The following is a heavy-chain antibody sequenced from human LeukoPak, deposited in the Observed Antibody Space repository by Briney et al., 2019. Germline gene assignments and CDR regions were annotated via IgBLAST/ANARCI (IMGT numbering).Heavy chain of an antibody. CDR2: IIPIFGTA. J-gene: IGHJ4*02. CDR3: ARFCSGGSCYASSTVAGFDY. V-gene: IGHV1-69*13. D-gene: IGHD2-15*01. Sequence: ASVTVSCKASGGTFISYAISWVRQAPGQGLEWMGGIIPIFGTANYAQKFQGRVTITADESTSTAYMELSSLRSEDTAVYYCARFCSGGSCYASSTVAGFDYWGQGTLVTVSS. CDR1: GGTFISYA.